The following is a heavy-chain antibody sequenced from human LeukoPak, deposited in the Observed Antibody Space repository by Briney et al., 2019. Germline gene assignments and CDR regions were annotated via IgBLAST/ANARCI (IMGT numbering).Heavy chain of an antibody. V-gene: IGHV3-23*01. D-gene: IGHD3-22*01. J-gene: IGHJ6*03. CDR3: AKVKYSYDTSGPNGLGYYYYMDV. CDR1: GFTFSTFA. CDR2: ISGSGANT. Sequence: PGGSLRLSCAASGFTFSTFAMTWVRQAPGKGLEWVSGISGSGANTYYADSVKGRFTISRDNSKNTLYLQENSLRVEDTALHYCAKVKYSYDTSGPNGLGYYYYMDVWGKGTTVTVSS.